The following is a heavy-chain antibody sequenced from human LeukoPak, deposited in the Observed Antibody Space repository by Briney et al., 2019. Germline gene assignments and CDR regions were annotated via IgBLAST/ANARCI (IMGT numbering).Heavy chain of an antibody. CDR2: INPNSGGT. V-gene: IGHV1-2*02. Sequence: ASVKVSCKASGYTFTGYYMHWVRQAPGQGLEWMGWINPNSGGTNYAQKFQGRVTMTRDTSISTAYMELSRLRSDDTAVYYCARAQVAGTVFDYWDQGTLVTVSS. J-gene: IGHJ4*02. D-gene: IGHD6-19*01. CDR3: ARAQVAGTVFDY. CDR1: GYTFTGYY.